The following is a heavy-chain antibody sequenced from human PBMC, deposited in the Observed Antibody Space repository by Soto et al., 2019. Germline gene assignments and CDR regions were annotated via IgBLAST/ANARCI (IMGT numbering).Heavy chain of an antibody. D-gene: IGHD1-7*01. V-gene: IGHV3-23*01. CDR2: ISGSGGTT. CDR3: AKGLHNWNSAVDY. Sequence: GGSLRLSCAASGFTFSSYAMTWVRRAPGKGLEWVSAISGSGGTTQYADSVKGRFTTSRDNSKNTQYLQMNSLRAEDTAVYYCAKGLHNWNSAVDYWGQGTLVTVSS. CDR1: GFTFSSYA. J-gene: IGHJ4*02.